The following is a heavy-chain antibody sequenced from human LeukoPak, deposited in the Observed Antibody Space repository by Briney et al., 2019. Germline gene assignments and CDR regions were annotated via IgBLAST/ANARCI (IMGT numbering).Heavy chain of an antibody. D-gene: IGHD3-10*01. J-gene: IGHJ4*02. Sequence: ASVKVSCKASGGTFSSSAINWVRQAPGQGLEWMGWINPNSGGTNYAQKFQGRVTMSRDTSISTAYMELSSLRSEDTAVYYCARDVAYGSGSYYLDYWGQGTLVTVSS. CDR1: GGTFSSSA. CDR2: INPNSGGT. CDR3: ARDVAYGSGSYYLDY. V-gene: IGHV1-2*02.